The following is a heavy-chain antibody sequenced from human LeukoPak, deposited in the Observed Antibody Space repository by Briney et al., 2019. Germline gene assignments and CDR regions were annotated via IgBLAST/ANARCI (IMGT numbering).Heavy chain of an antibody. D-gene: IGHD3-10*01. J-gene: IGHJ6*03. Sequence: GGSLRLSCAASGFTFSSYAMSWVRQAPGKGLEWVSNISGGVGSTYYADSVKGRFTISRDNAKNSLYLQMNSLRAEDTAVYYCARDRWFGELLPPGDYYYMDVWGKGTTVTVSS. CDR1: GFTFSSYA. V-gene: IGHV3-23*01. CDR3: ARDRWFGELLPPGDYYYMDV. CDR2: ISGGVGST.